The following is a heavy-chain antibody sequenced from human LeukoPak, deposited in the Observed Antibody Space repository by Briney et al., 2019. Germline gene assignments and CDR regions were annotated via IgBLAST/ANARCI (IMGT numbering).Heavy chain of an antibody. J-gene: IGHJ4*02. CDR2: ISNSGS. Sequence: KPSETLSLTCTVSGVSITLYYWTWIRQSPKKGLEWIGDISNSGSNNNPSLSSRLTISTDTSKNHFSLRLTSVSAADTAVYYCARGNYDILSDYSLYSPRGGFDHWGQGILVTVSS. V-gene: IGHV4-59*01. D-gene: IGHD3-9*01. CDR1: GVSITLYY. CDR3: ARGNYDILSDYSLYSPRGGFDH.